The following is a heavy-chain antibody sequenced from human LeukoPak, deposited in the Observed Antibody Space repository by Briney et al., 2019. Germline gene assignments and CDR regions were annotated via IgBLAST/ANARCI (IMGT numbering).Heavy chain of an antibody. D-gene: IGHD5-18*01. Sequence: GGSLRLSCAASGFTFSDHYMDWVRQALGKGLEWVGRTRNKANSYTTEYAASVKGRFTISRDDSKNSLYLQMNSLKTEDTAVYYCASGRYSYGSTYYFDYWGQGTLVTVSS. V-gene: IGHV3-72*01. CDR3: ASGRYSYGSTYYFDY. CDR1: GFTFSDHY. CDR2: TRNKANSYTT. J-gene: IGHJ4*02.